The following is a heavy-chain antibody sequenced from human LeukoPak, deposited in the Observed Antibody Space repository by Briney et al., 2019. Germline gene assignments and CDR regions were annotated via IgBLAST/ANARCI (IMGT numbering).Heavy chain of an antibody. CDR2: ITSGSKYI. CDR1: EFPFRSYS. Sequence: GGSLRLSCAASEFPFRSYSRKWFRQAPGKGLEWVASITSGSKYIFYADSVKGRFTISRDNAEESLYLQMKSLRADDTGVYYCARDEETVAVLKGFDLWGQGTLVTVSS. V-gene: IGHV3-21*01. CDR3: ARDEETVAVLKGFDL. D-gene: IGHD6-19*01. J-gene: IGHJ4*02.